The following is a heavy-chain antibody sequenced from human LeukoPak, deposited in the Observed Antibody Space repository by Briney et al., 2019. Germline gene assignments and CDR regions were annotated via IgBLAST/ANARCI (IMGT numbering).Heavy chain of an antibody. J-gene: IGHJ5*02. CDR1: GDSINNYY. CDR2: IYGSGGT. D-gene: IGHD4/OR15-4a*01. CDR3: ARGAGYGAPHGWFDP. Sequence: SETLSLTCTVSGDSINNYYWSWIRQPAGKGLEWIGRIYGSGGTKYNPSLKSRVTMSVDTSENQLSLRLNSVTAADTAVYYCARGAGYGAPHGWFDPWGQGTLVIVSS. V-gene: IGHV4-4*07.